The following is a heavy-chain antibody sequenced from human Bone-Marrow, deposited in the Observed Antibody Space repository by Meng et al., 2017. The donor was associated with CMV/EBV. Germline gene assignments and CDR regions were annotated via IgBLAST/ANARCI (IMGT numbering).Heavy chain of an antibody. V-gene: IGHV1-69*10. CDR1: GGTFSSYA. J-gene: IGHJ5*02. Sequence: KASGGTFSSYAISWVRQAPGQGLEWMGGIIPILGIANYAQKFQGRVTLTADKSTSTAYMELSSLRSEDTAVYYCASGVAAAGGWFDPWGQGTLVTVSS. D-gene: IGHD6-13*01. CDR3: ASGVAAAGGWFDP. CDR2: IIPILGIA.